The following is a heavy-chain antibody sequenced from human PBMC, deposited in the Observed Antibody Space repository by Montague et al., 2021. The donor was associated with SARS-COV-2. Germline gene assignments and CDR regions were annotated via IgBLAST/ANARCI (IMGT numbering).Heavy chain of an antibody. CDR1: GASISSSIHY. Sequence: SETLSLTCTVSGASISSSIHYWAWIRQPPGKGLEWLRSIYYRGNTFSNPSLKSRLTISVDTSKNQFSLKLNSVTAADTAVYYCARHGGGGYGGVDWGQGTLVTVSS. CDR3: ARHGGGGYGGVD. J-gene: IGHJ4*02. V-gene: IGHV4-39*01. CDR2: IYYRGNT. D-gene: IGHD3-16*01.